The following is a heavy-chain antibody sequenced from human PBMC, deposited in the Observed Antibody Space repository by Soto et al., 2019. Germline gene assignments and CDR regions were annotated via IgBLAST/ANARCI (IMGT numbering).Heavy chain of an antibody. CDR1: GFTFSSYW. CDR3: ARDESSGWYQFFDY. D-gene: IGHD6-19*01. V-gene: IGHV3-7*01. J-gene: IGHJ4*02. CDR2: IKQDGSEK. Sequence: EVQLVESGGGLVQPGGSLRLSCAASGFTFSSYWMSWVRQAPGKGLEWVANIKQDGSEKYYVDSVKGRFTISRDNAKNSLYLQMNSLRAEDMAVYYCARDESSGWYQFFDYWGQGTLVTVSS.